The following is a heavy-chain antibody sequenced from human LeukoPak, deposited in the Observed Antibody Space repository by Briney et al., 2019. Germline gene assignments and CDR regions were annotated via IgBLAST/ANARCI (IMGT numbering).Heavy chain of an antibody. CDR2: VWYDGSNK. V-gene: IGHV3-33*01. CDR1: GFTFSSYG. J-gene: IGHJ4*02. D-gene: IGHD6-19*01. Sequence: GGSLRLSCAASGFTFSSYGMHWVRQAPGKGLEWVAVVWYDGSNKYYADSVKGRFTISRDNSKNTLYLQMNSLRAEDTAVYYCARDGSSGWYWVDYWGQGTLVTVSS. CDR3: ARDGSSGWYWVDY.